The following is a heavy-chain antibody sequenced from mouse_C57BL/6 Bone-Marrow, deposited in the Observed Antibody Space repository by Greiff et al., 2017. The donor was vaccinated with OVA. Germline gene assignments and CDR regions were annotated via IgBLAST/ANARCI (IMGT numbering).Heavy chain of an antibody. CDR2: IHPNSGST. Sequence: VQLQQPGAELVKPGASVKLSSKASGYTFTSYWMHWVKQRPGQGLEWIGMIHPNSGSTNYNEKFTSKATLTVDKSSSTAYMQLSRLTSEDSAVYYCARHYGSSSYAMDYWGQGTTVTVSS. D-gene: IGHD1-1*01. CDR1: GYTFTSYW. J-gene: IGHJ4*01. V-gene: IGHV1-64*01. CDR3: ARHYGSSSYAMDY.